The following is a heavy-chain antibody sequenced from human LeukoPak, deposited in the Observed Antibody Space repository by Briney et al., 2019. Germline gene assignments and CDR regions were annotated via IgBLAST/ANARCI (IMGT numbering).Heavy chain of an antibody. Sequence: SSQTLSLTCTVSGGSTSSGDYYWNWIRQPPGKGLEWIGYIYYTGSTNYNPSLKSRLTISLDTSKNQFSLKLNSATAADTAVYYCARSYCSRTSCYFFDSWGQGTLVTVSS. CDR1: GGSTSSGDYY. CDR3: ARSYCSRTSCYFFDS. CDR2: IYYTGST. D-gene: IGHD2-2*01. V-gene: IGHV4-30-4*08. J-gene: IGHJ4*02.